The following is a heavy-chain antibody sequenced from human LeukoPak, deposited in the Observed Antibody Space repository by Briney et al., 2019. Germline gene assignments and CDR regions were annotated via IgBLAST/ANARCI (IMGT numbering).Heavy chain of an antibody. CDR1: GGSISSRSYY. J-gene: IGHJ4*02. V-gene: IGHV4-39*07. CDR2: INHSGST. Sequence: SETLSLTCTVSGGSISSRSYYWSWIRQPPGKGLEWIGEINHSGSTNYNPSLKSRVTISVDTSKNQFSLKLSSVTAADTAVYYCARFYDFWSGYYPFDYWGQGTLVTVSS. CDR3: ARFYDFWSGYYPFDY. D-gene: IGHD3-3*01.